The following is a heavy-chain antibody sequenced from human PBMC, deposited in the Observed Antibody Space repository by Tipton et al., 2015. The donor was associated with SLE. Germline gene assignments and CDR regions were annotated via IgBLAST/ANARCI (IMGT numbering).Heavy chain of an antibody. CDR2: MNPNSGNA. D-gene: IGHD2-21*01. J-gene: IGHJ3*02. CDR1: GYTFTSYD. CDR3: GGGGPYCGGDCYNAFDI. V-gene: IGHV1-8*01. Sequence: QLVQSGAEVKKPGASVKVSCKASGYTFTSYDINWVRQATGQGLEWMGWMNPNSGNAGYAQKFQGRVTMTRNTSISTAYMELSSLRSEDTAVYYCGGGGPYCGGDCYNAFDIGGQGTMVTVSS.